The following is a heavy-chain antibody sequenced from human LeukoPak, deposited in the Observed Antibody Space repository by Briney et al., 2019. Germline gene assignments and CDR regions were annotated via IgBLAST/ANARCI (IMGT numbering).Heavy chain of an antibody. J-gene: IGHJ4*02. D-gene: IGHD4-23*01. CDR2: ISAYSGNT. Sequence: ASVKVSCKASGYTFTSYGISWVRQAPGQGLEWMGWISAYSGNTKYAQKLQGRVTMTTDTSTSTAYMELRSLRSDDTAVYSCARDPRTVVTSQALDYWGQGTLVTVSS. CDR3: ARDPRTVVTSQALDY. CDR1: GYTFTSYG. V-gene: IGHV1-18*01.